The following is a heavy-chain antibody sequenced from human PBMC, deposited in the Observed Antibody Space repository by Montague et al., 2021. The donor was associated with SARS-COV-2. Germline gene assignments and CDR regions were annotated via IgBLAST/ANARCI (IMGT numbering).Heavy chain of an antibody. Sequence: SLRLSCAASGLAFGLYTLPWVRRAPGKGLEWLAVLSHDGTHMYVADSVKGRFTISRDNSKNMLYLQMNGLRVEDSAVYFCTRISYGFNLGSAYDSWGRGTLVTVAS. J-gene: IGHJ4*02. V-gene: IGHV3-30*04. CDR3: TRISYGFNLGSAYDS. D-gene: IGHD3-16*01. CDR2: LSHDGTHM. CDR1: GLAFGLYT.